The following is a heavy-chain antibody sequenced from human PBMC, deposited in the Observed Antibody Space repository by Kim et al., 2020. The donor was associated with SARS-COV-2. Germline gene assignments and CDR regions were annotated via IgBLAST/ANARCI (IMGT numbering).Heavy chain of an antibody. D-gene: IGHD3-10*01. Sequence: DSVKGRFTISRDNSKNTLYLQMNSLRAEDTAVYYCAKDRSYYGSGSSPCYWGQGTLVTVSS. CDR3: AKDRSYYGSGSSPCY. J-gene: IGHJ4*02. V-gene: IGHV3-30*02.